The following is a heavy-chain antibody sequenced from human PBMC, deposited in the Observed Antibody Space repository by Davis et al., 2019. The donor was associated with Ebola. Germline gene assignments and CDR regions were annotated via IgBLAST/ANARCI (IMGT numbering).Heavy chain of an antibody. Sequence: GESLKISCAASGFTFSSYAMTWVRQAPGKGLEWVSAISGGGGRTYYADSVKGRFTISRDNSKNTVYLQMNSLRAEDTAVYYCAKTGILWFGELLYREAYYFDYWGQGTLVTVSS. CDR2: ISGGGGRT. V-gene: IGHV3-23*01. CDR3: AKTGILWFGELLYREAYYFDY. J-gene: IGHJ4*02. CDR1: GFTFSSYA. D-gene: IGHD3-10*01.